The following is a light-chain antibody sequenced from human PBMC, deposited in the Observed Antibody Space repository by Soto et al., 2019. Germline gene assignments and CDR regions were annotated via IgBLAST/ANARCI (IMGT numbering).Light chain of an antibody. Sequence: VLTQPPSVSAAPGQKVTISCSGSSSNIGNNFVTWYQQLPGTAPKLLIYDNNKRPSGIPDRFSGSQSGTSATLGITGLQTGDEAVYYCGSWDSSLTYVFGTGTKVTVL. CDR2: DNN. V-gene: IGLV1-51*01. J-gene: IGLJ1*01. CDR3: GSWDSSLTYV. CDR1: SSNIGNNF.